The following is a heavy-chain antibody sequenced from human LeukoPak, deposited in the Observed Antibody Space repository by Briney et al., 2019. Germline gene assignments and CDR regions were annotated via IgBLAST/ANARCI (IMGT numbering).Heavy chain of an antibody. D-gene: IGHD1-1*01. CDR2: ISYDGSNQ. J-gene: IGHJ4*02. CDR3: ARGGTGGNGFDY. CDR1: RFTFSTYV. Sequence: GRSLRLSCAASRFTFSTYVMHWVRQTPGKGLEWVAVISYDGSNQYYADSVKGRFTISRDNSNNPPYLQMNSLREEDTAVYFCARGGTGGNGFDYWGQGTLVTVSS. V-gene: IGHV3-30*04.